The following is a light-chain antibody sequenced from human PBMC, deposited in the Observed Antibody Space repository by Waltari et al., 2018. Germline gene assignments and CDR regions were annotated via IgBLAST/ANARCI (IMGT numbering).Light chain of an antibody. CDR1: IPNIGNYY. J-gene: IGLJ2*01. Sequence: QSVLTQPPSVSAAPGQKVTISCSGSIPNIGNYYVSWYHQLPGAAPRLLIYDNNERASGIPDRFSASKSGTSATLGITGLQIEDEADYYCATWDNSLREVVFGGGTKLTVL. CDR3: ATWDNSLREVV. V-gene: IGLV1-51*01. CDR2: DNN.